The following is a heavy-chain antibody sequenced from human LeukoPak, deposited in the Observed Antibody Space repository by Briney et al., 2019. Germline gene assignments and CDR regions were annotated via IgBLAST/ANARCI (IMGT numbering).Heavy chain of an antibody. CDR3: ARGIYCSSTTCYYYYYYMDV. J-gene: IGHJ6*03. D-gene: IGHD2-2*01. V-gene: IGHV4-4*07. CDR1: GGSISACY. CDR2: IYTSGST. Sequence: SETLSLTCTVSGGSISACYWSWIRQPAGKGLEWIGRIYTSGSTNYNPSLKSRVTMSLDTSKNQFSLKLSSVTAADTAVYYCARGIYCSSTTCYYYYYYMDVWGKGTTVTVSS.